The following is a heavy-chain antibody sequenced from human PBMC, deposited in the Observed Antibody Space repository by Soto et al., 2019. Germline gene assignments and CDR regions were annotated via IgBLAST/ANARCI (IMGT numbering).Heavy chain of an antibody. V-gene: IGHV1-69*13. Sequence: SVKVSCKASGGTFSSYAISWVRQAPGQGLEWMGGIIPIFGTANYAQKFQGRVTITADESTSTAYMELSSLTSEDTAVYYCAHNYDSSGYYYMAGVGYWGQGTLVTVSS. CDR1: GGTFSSYA. CDR2: IIPIFGTA. D-gene: IGHD3-22*01. J-gene: IGHJ4*02. CDR3: AHNYDSSGYYYMAGVGY.